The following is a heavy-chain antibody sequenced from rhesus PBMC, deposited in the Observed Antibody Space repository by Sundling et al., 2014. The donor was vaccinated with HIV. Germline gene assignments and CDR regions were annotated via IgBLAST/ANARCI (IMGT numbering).Heavy chain of an antibody. CDR2: IYGNSPST. CDR1: GGSINVYQY. J-gene: IGHJ4*01. CDR3: ARDRWTGYFPGVWDY. V-gene: IGHV4-73*01. D-gene: IGHD3-3*01. Sequence: QVQLQQWGEGLVKPSETLSLTCAVYGGSINVYQYWNWIRQPPGKGLEWIGFIYGNSPSTHYNPSLKNRVTISKDTSKNQFSLNLSSVTAADTAVYYCARDRWTGYFPGVWDYWGQGVLVTVSS.